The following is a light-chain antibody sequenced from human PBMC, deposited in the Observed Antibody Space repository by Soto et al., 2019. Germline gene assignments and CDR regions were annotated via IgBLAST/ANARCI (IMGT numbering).Light chain of an antibody. CDR3: SSYTSRGKAL. V-gene: IGLV2-14*01. CDR1: SSDVGYYKY. CDR2: EVS. Sequence: QSALTQPASVSGSPGQSITISCTGTSSDVGYYKYVSWYQQYSGKAPKLVIYEVSNRPSGVSRRFSGSKSGNTASLTISGLEAEDAADYYCSSYTSRGKALFGGGTQLTVL. J-gene: IGLJ7*01.